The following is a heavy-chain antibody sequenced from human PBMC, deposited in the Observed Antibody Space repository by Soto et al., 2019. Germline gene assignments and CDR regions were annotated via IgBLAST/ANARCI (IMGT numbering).Heavy chain of an antibody. V-gene: IGHV3-53*01. Sequence: DVQLVESGGGLIQPGESLRLSCAAFGLTVSGKKYLAWVRQAPGKGLEWVSALYDVDGSFYADSVKGRFTTSSDSSKTTVYLQMNGLRPDDTAVYYCASWHEREHAYDVWGQVTTVTVSS. CDR3: ASWHEREHAYDV. CDR2: LYDVDGS. D-gene: IGHD1-1*01. CDR1: GLTVSGKKY. J-gene: IGHJ3*01.